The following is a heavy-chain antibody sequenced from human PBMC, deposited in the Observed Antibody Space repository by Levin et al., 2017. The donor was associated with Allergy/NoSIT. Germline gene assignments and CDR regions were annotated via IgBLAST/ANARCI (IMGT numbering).Heavy chain of an antibody. V-gene: IGHV3-11*01. CDR2: ISSSGSFI. Sequence: PGGSLRLSCAASGFTFSDYYMSWIRQAPGKGLEWVSYISSSGSFIYYADSVTGRFTISRDNAKNSLYLQMNSLRAEDTAVYYCARGEYSYDYGMDVWGQGTTVTVSS. CDR1: GFTFSDYY. D-gene: IGHD5-18*01. J-gene: IGHJ6*02. CDR3: ARGEYSYDYGMDV.